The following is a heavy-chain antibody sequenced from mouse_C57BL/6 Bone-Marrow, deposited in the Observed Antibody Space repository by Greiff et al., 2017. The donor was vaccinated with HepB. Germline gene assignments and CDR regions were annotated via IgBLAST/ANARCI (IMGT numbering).Heavy chain of an antibody. J-gene: IGHJ3*01. CDR3: ARDGSSPSGFAY. V-gene: IGHV1-55*01. CDR1: GYTFTSYW. CDR2: IYPGSGST. Sequence: QVQLKQPGAELVKPGASVKMSCKASGYTFTSYWITWVKQRPGQGLEWIGDIYPGSGSTNYNEKFKSKATLTVDTSSSTAYMQLSSLTSEDSAVYCCARDGSSPSGFAYWGQGTLVTVSA. D-gene: IGHD1-1*01.